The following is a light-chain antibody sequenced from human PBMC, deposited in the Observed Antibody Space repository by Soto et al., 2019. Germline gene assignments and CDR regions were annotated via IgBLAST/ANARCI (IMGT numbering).Light chain of an antibody. CDR2: DAS. CDR3: QQYNSYSQT. V-gene: IGKV1-5*01. Sequence: DIQMTHSPSTLSASVGDRVTITCRASQSISSWLAWYQQKPGKAPKLLIYDASSLESGVPSRFSGSGSGTDFTLTISSLQPDDFANYYCQQYNSYSQTFGQGTQLEIK. J-gene: IGKJ2*01. CDR1: QSISSW.